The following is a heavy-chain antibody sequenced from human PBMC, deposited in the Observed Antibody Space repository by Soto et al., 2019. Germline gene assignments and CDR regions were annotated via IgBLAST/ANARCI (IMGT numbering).Heavy chain of an antibody. J-gene: IGHJ4*02. Sequence: VGSLRLSCAASVFTFSNYGMHWVRQAPGKGLEWVAVIWYDGNNKYYADSVKGRFTISRDNSNNTLYVQMTSLRAEDTAVYYCARGIHSLFDYLGQGTLVTVSS. CDR1: VFTFSNYG. D-gene: IGHD2-21*01. CDR2: IWYDGNNK. CDR3: ARGIHSLFDY. V-gene: IGHV3-33*01.